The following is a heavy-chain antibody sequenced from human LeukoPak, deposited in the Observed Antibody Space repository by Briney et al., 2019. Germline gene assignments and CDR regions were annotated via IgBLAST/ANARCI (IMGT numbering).Heavy chain of an antibody. D-gene: IGHD5-18*01. CDR3: ARDRGQQYTAMVTGYWFDP. Sequence: PGGSLRLSCAASGFTFSRYWMHWVRQAPGKGLVWVSRINSDGSSTSYADSVKGRFTISRDNAKNTLYLQMNSLRAEDTAVYYCARDRGQQYTAMVTGYWFDPWGQGTLVTVSS. CDR2: INSDGSST. J-gene: IGHJ5*02. CDR1: GFTFSRYW. V-gene: IGHV3-74*01.